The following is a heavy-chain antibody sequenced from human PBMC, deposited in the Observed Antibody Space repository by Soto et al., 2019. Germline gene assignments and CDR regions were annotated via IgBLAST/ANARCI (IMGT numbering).Heavy chain of an antibody. J-gene: IGHJ4*02. CDR2: IEPDGLKT. CDR3: ETHHIYTGPAFGGFDY. CDR1: GMSTSTFS. D-gene: IGHD2-15*01. V-gene: IGHV3-7*01. Sequence: GGSLRLSCAASGMSTSTFSMSWIRWAPGKGLEWVANIEPDGLKTSYVDTVKGRFAISREHAKNSLYLQMDSLSVEDSAVYYSETHHIYTGPAFGGFDYWGQGSMVTVSS.